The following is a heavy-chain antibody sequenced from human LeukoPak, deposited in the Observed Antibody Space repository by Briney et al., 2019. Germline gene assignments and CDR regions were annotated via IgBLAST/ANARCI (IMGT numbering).Heavy chain of an antibody. CDR3: ARHDKSFYYFDY. D-gene: IGHD3-22*01. V-gene: IGHV4-59*01. Sequence: SETLSLTCTVSGGSISSYYWSWIRQPPGKGLEWIGYIYYSGSTNYSPSLKSRVTISVDTSKNQFSLKLSSVTAADTAVYYCARHDKSFYYFDYWGQGTLVTVSS. CDR2: IYYSGST. CDR1: GGSISSYY. J-gene: IGHJ4*02.